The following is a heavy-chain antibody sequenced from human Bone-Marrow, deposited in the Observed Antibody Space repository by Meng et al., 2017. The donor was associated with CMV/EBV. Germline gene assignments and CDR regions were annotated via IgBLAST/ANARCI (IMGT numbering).Heavy chain of an antibody. CDR2: INHSGST. V-gene: IGHV4-34*01. Sequence: SQTLSLIWAVYGGSFSGYYWSWIRQPPGKGLEWIGEINHSGSTNYNPSLKSRVTISVDTSKNQFSLKLSYETAADTDVYYCARGQLLSTIFGGVTNHWFDPWGQGTLVTVSS. CDR1: GGSFSGYY. J-gene: IGHJ5*02. D-gene: IGHD3-3*01. CDR3: ARGQLLSTIFGGVTNHWFDP.